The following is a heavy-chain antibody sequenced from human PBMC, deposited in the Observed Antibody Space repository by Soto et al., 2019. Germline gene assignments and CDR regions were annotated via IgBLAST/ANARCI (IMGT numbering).Heavy chain of an antibody. Sequence: QDQLVQSGVEVKKPGASVKVSCKASGYSFTNYGITWVRQAPGQGFEGMGWISAYNGNTNYAQKFQGRVTMTTDESTSPAYLELRSLRSDDTAVYYCARDRGVAPPVAGNTHYYYYMDVWGKGTTVTVSS. CDR3: ARDRGVAPPVAGNTHYYYYMDV. D-gene: IGHD6-19*01. CDR2: ISAYNGNT. J-gene: IGHJ6*03. V-gene: IGHV1-18*01. CDR1: GYSFTNYG.